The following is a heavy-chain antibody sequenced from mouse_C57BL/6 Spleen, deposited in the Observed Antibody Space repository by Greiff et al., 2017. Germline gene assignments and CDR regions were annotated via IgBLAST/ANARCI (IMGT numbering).Heavy chain of an antibody. D-gene: IGHD1-1*01. V-gene: IGHV14-4*01. Sequence: VQLQQSGAELVRPGASVKLSCTASGFNFKDDYMHWVKQRPEQGLEWIGWIGPENGDTEYASKFQGKATITADKSSNTAYLQLSSLTSEDTAVYYCTPYYYGSRFSYWGQGTLVTVSA. J-gene: IGHJ3*01. CDR3: TPYYYGSRFSY. CDR2: IGPENGDT. CDR1: GFNFKDDY.